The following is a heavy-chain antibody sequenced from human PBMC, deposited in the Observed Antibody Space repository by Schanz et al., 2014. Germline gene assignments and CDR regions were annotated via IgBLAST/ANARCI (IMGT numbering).Heavy chain of an antibody. CDR3: AKDHAGSDILTALGN. CDR2: ISGSGVST. J-gene: IGHJ4*02. D-gene: IGHD3-9*01. CDR1: GFTFSSYA. V-gene: IGHV3-23*01. Sequence: EVQLLESGGGLVQPGGSLRLSCAASGFTFSSYAMSWVRQAPGKGLEWISAISGSGVSTHYADSVKGRFTISRDNSKNTLYLQMNSLRAEDTAVYYCAKDHAGSDILTALGNWGQGTLVTVSS.